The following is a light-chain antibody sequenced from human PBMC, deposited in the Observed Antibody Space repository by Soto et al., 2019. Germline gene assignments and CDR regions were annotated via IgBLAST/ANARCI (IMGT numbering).Light chain of an antibody. CDR1: QSVSSSY. V-gene: IGKV3-20*01. CDR2: GAS. J-gene: IGKJ5*01. CDR3: QQYNNWPT. Sequence: ELVLTQSPGTLSLSPGQRATLSCRASQSVSSSYLAWYQQKPGQAPRLLIYGASSRATGIPDRFSGSGSGTEFTLTISSLQSEDFAVYYCQQYNNWPTFGQGTRLEIK.